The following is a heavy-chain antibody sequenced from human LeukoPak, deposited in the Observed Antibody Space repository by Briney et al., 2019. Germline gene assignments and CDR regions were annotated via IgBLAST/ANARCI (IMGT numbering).Heavy chain of an antibody. J-gene: IGHJ5*02. CDR2: IYHSGST. CDR1: GFTFSSYAM. V-gene: IGHV4-4*02. Sequence: PGGSLRLSCAASGFTFSSYAMSWVRQAPGKGLEWIGYIYHSGSTYYNPSLKSRVTISVDRSKNQFSLNLISVTAADTAVYYCARGTYYDILTGYFNWFDPWGQGTLVTVSS. CDR3: ARGTYYDILTGYFNWFDP. D-gene: IGHD3-9*01.